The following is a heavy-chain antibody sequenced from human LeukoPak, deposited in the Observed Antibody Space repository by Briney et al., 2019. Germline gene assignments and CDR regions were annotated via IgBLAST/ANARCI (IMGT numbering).Heavy chain of an antibody. CDR2: INPNSGGT. D-gene: IGHD6-13*01. V-gene: IGHV1-2*02. J-gene: IGHJ5*02. CDR3: ARDLRDSSSNWFDP. Sequence: ASVKVSCKASGGTFSSYAISWVRQAPGQGLEWMGWINPNSGGTNYAQKFQGRVTMTRDTSISTAYMELSRLRSDDTAVYYCARDLRDSSSNWFDPWGQGTLVTVSS. CDR1: GGTFSSYA.